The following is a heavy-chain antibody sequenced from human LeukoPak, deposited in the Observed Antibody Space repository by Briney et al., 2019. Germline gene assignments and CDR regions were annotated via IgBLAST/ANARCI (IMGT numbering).Heavy chain of an antibody. D-gene: IGHD6-19*01. CDR1: GYSFTSYW. Sequence: GESLKISCKGSGYSFTSYWFGWGRQMPGTRLEWMGIIYPGDSDTRYSPSFQGQVTISADKSISTAYLQWSSLKASDTAMYYCARASSGWYGSRFNAFDYWGQGTLVTVSS. CDR3: ARASSGWYGSRFNAFDY. V-gene: IGHV5-51*01. J-gene: IGHJ4*02. CDR2: IYPGDSDT.